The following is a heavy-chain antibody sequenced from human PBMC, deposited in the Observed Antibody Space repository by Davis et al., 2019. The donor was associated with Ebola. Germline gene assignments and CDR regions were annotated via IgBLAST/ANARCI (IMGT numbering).Heavy chain of an antibody. CDR2: IYSGGST. Sequence: PGGSLRLSCAASGISVRSNYMSWVRQAPGKGLEWVSVIYSGGSTYYADSVKGRFTISRDISKNTLSLQMNSLRAEDTAVYYCARGDGYNFWDYWGQGTLVTVSS. CDR3: ARGDGYNFWDY. J-gene: IGHJ4*02. D-gene: IGHD5-24*01. CDR1: GISVRSNY. V-gene: IGHV3-53*01.